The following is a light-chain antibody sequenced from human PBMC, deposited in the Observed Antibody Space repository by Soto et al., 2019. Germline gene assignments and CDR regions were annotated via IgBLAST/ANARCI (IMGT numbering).Light chain of an antibody. CDR2: WAS. Sequence: DIVMTQSPDSLAVSLGERATINCKSSQSVLYSSNNKNYLAWYQQKPGQPPKLLLYWASTRESGVPDRFSGRGFGTNLPLTIPSLRPEDVAVYYCQQYYRTPWTFGQGTKGE. J-gene: IGKJ1*01. CDR1: QSVLYSSNNKNY. CDR3: QQYYRTPWT. V-gene: IGKV4-1*01.